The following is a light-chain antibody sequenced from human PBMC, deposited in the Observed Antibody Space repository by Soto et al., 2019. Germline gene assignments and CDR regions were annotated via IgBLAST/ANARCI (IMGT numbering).Light chain of an antibody. J-gene: IGLJ1*01. CDR3: SSYISSSTLDV. V-gene: IGLV2-14*01. Sequence: QSALTQPASVSGSPGQSITISCTGTSSDVGSYNYVSWYQQHPGKAPKVMIYEVSNRPSGVSNRFSGSKSGNTASLTISGLQAEDEADYYCSSYISSSTLDVFGAGTKVTVL. CDR1: SSDVGSYNY. CDR2: EVS.